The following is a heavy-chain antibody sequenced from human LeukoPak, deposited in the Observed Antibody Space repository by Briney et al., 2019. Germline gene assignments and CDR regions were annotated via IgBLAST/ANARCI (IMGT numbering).Heavy chain of an antibody. CDR1: GGTFSSYA. V-gene: IGHV1-69*13. CDR3: ARMVVTDPEYQLVDV. D-gene: IGHD2-2*01. CDR2: IIPIFGTA. Sequence: GASVKVSCKASGGTFSSYAISWVRQATGQGLEWMGGIIPIFGTANYAQKFQGRVTITADESTSTAYMELSSLRSEDTAVYYCARMVVTDPEYQLVDVWGQGTTVTVSS. J-gene: IGHJ6*02.